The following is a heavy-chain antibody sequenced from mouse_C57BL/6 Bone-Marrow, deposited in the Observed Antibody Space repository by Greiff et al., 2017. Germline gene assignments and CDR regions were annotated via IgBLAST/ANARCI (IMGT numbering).Heavy chain of an antibody. CDR3: TRCGGH. CDR2: IYPGSGNT. Sequence: QVQLQQSGAELVRPGASVKLSCKASGYTFTDYYINWVKQRPGQGLEWIARIYPGSGNTYYNEKFKGKATLTAEKSSSTAYMQLSSLTSEDSAVYFCTRCGGHWGQGTLVTVSA. D-gene: IGHD1-1*02. V-gene: IGHV1-76*01. J-gene: IGHJ3*01. CDR1: GYTFTDYY.